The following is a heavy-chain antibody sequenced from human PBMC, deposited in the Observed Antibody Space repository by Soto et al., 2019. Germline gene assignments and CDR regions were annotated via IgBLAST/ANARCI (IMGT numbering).Heavy chain of an antibody. Sequence: QVQLQESGPGLVKPSETLSLTCTISGGSISDYYWSWVRQSPGKGLAWIGYVYHTGSTNSNPSLKTRLTISVDASRIQFSRLLYSVTAADTGVYYCAKDYHSTVWDAAFGYWGQGTLGSVSS. CDR3: AKDYHSTVWDAAFGY. V-gene: IGHV4-59*13. D-gene: IGHD3-9*01. J-gene: IGHJ4*02. CDR1: GGSISDYY. CDR2: VYHTGST.